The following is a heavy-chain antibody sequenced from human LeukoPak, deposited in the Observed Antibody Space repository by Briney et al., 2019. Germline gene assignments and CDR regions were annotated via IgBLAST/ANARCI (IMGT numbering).Heavy chain of an antibody. V-gene: IGHV3-23*01. CDR2: FGGSGNT. D-gene: IGHD1-26*01. Sequence: GGSLRLSCTPSGLTVSSFPMMWVRQAPGKGLEWVSTFGGSGNTYYADSIKGRFTISRDNSKNTLYLQMNSLRAEHTAVYYCASRVGAKAFDIWGLGTMVTVS. CDR1: GLTVSSFP. J-gene: IGHJ3*02. CDR3: ASRVGAKAFDI.